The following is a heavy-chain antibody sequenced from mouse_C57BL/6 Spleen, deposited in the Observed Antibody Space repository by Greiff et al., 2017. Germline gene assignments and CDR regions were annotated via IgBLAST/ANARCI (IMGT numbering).Heavy chain of an antibody. CDR2: INPSTGGT. D-gene: IGHD1-1*01. Sequence: VQLQQSGPELVKPGASVKISCKASGYSFTGYYMNWVKQSPEKSLEWIGEINPSTGGTTYNQKFKAKATLTVDKSSSTAYMQLKSLTSEDSAVYYCARGGNYYGSREAWFAYWGQGTLVTVSP. V-gene: IGHV1-42*01. CDR1: GYSFTGYY. J-gene: IGHJ3*01. CDR3: ARGGNYYGSREAWFAY.